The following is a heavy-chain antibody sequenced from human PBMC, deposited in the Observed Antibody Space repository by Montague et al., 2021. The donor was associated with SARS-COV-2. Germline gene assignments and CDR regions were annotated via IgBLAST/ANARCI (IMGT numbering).Heavy chain of an antibody. CDR2: VHDSGTA. CDR3: TRVPSGWGTWGYFDY. J-gene: IGHJ4*02. D-gene: IGHD6-19*01. V-gene: IGHV4-59*08. CDR1: GGSIRSYY. Sequence: SETLSLTCTVSGGSIRSYYWNWIRQPPGKGLEWIGYVHDSGTANYNPSLRSRVTLMVDASRNQFSLKLSSVTAADTAMCYCTRVPSGWGTWGYFDYWAQGTLVTVSS.